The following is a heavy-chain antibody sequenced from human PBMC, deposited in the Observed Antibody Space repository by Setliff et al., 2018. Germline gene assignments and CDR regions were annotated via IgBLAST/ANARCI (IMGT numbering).Heavy chain of an antibody. CDR3: ARLDSSSRVDY. Sequence: NPSETLSLTCAVYGGSFSGYYWSWIRQPPGKGLEWIGEINHSGSTNYNPSLKSRVTISVDTSKNQFPLKLSSVTAADTAVYYCARLDSSSRVDYWGQGTPVTVSS. V-gene: IGHV4-34*01. J-gene: IGHJ4*02. D-gene: IGHD6-13*01. CDR2: INHSGST. CDR1: GGSFSGYY.